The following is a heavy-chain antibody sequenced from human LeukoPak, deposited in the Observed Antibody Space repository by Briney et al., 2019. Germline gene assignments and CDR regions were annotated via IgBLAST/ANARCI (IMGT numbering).Heavy chain of an antibody. J-gene: IGHJ4*02. Sequence: SETLSLTCTVSGGSISSYYWSWIRQPAGKGLDWIGRIYTSGSTNYNPSLKSRVTMSVDTSKNQFSLKLSSVTAADTAVYYCARGEGGSIDYYFDYWGQGTPVTVSS. CDR1: GGSISSYY. CDR2: IYTSGST. CDR3: ARGEGGSIDYYFDY. V-gene: IGHV4-4*07. D-gene: IGHD2-15*01.